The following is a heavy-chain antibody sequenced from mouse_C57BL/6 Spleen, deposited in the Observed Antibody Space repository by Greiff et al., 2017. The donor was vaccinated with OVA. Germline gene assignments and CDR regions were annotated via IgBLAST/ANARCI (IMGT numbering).Heavy chain of an antibody. V-gene: IGHV1-69*01. CDR3: ARSDYGGSAVDY. CDR2: IDPSDSYT. CDR1: GYTFTSYW. Sequence: QVQLQQPGAELVMPGASVKLSCKASGYTFTSYWMHWVKQRPGQGLEWIGEIDPSDSYTNYNQKFKGKSTLTVDKSSSTAYMQLSSLTSEDSAVYYCARSDYGGSAVDYWGQGTTLTVSS. D-gene: IGHD1-1*02. J-gene: IGHJ2*01.